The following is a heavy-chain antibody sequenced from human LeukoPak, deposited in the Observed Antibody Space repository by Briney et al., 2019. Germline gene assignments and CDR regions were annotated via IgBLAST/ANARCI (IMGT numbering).Heavy chain of an antibody. Sequence: ASVKVSCKASGYTFTSYYMHWVRQAPGQGLEWMGIINPSGGSTSYAQKFQGRVTMTRDMSTSTVYMELSSLRSEDTAVYYCARDLEKMYYFDYWGQGTLVTVSS. CDR2: INPSGGST. J-gene: IGHJ4*02. CDR3: ARDLEKMYYFDY. CDR1: GYTFTSYY. D-gene: IGHD1-1*01. V-gene: IGHV1-46*01.